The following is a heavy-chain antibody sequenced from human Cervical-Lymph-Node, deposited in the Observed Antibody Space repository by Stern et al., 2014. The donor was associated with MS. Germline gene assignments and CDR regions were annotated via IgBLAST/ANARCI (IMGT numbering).Heavy chain of an antibody. V-gene: IGHV1-69*01. CDR3: TRGASSAAWYRHAVDV. CDR2: IIRCFGTT. D-gene: IGHD1-26*01. J-gene: IGHJ6*02. CDR1: GDSSNTDA. Sequence: QVQLVESGAAVQKPGSSVKVSCKASGDSSNTDAIHWVRQAPGQGLAWVGGIIRCFGTTVYAQRFKGRVSIAADESTATNYMELISLRSDDTAVYYCTRGASSAAWYRHAVDVWGQGTTVTVSS.